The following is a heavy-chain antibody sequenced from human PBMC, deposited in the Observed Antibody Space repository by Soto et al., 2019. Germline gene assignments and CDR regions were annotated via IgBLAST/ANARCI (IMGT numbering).Heavy chain of an antibody. CDR2: VYFNGDS. CDR1: GDSISSSLYY. J-gene: IGHJ5*01. V-gene: IGHV4-39*01. Sequence: SETLSLTCSVSGDSISSSLYYWGWIRQPPGKGLEWIGNVYFNGDSYSNPSLKSRAAISVDTSKNQFSLKLSSVTAADTAVYYCIRHSEFMYNFRLDSWGQGTLVTVSS. D-gene: IGHD1-20*01. CDR3: IRHSEFMYNFRLDS.